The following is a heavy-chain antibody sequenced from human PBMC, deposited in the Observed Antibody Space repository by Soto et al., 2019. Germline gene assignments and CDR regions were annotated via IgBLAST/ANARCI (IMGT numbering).Heavy chain of an antibody. Sequence: ASVKVSCKASGYTFTSYGISWVRQAPGQGLEWMGWISAYNGNTNYAQKLQGRVTMTTDTSTSTAYMELRSLRSDDTAVYYCARERTTIFGVVMSYSWFDPWGQGTLVTVSS. CDR1: GYTFTSYG. D-gene: IGHD3-3*01. V-gene: IGHV1-18*01. CDR3: ARERTTIFGVVMSYSWFDP. CDR2: ISAYNGNT. J-gene: IGHJ5*02.